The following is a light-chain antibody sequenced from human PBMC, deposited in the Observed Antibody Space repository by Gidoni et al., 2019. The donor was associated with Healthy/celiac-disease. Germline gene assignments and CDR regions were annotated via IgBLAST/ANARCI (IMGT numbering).Light chain of an antibody. CDR2: KAS. CDR1: QSISSW. J-gene: IGKJ1*01. Sequence: IQLTPSPSTLSASVGERVTITCRSSQSISSWLAWYQQKPGKEPKLLIYKASSLESGVPSRCSGSGSGTEVTITISSRQPDDFATYYCQQYNSYQWTFGQGTKVEIK. CDR3: QQYNSYQWT. V-gene: IGKV1-5*03.